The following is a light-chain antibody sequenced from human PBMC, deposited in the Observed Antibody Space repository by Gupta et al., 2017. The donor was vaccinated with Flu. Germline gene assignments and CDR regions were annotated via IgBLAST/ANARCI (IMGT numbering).Light chain of an antibody. CDR2: RNN. V-gene: IGLV1-47*02. J-gene: IGLJ2*01. CDR1: SSNVENNY. Sequence: QSALIQPPSASGTPGQRVSISCSGSSSNVENNYVSWYQQFPGAAPQLLIYRNNQQPSGVPDRFSDSKSGTSASLAISGLRSEEEADYYCAAWDDSLSAVVFGGGTKLTVL. CDR3: AAWDDSLSAVV.